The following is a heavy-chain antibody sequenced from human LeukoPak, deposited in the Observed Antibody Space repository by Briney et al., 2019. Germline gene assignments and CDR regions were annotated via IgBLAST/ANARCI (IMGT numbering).Heavy chain of an antibody. D-gene: IGHD3-22*01. V-gene: IGHV1-24*01. J-gene: IGHJ3*02. CDR3: ATVGVVVITNAFDI. Sequence: ASVKVSCKVSGYTLTELSMHWVRQAPGKGLEWMGGFDPEDGETIYAQKFQGRVTMTEDTSTDTAYMELSSLRSEDTAVYYCATVGVVVITNAFDIWGQGTMVTVPS. CDR2: FDPEDGET. CDR1: GYTLTELS.